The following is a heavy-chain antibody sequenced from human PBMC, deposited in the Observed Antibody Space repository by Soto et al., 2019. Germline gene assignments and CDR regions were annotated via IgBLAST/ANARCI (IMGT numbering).Heavy chain of an antibody. V-gene: IGHV1-69*13. CDR1: GGTFSSYA. CDR2: IIPIFGTA. Sequence: SVKVSCKASGGTFSSYAISWVRQAPGQGLEWMGGIIPIFGTANYAQKFQGRVTITADESTSTAYMELSSLRSEDTAVYYCARPLWFGEPHQYGMDVWGQGTTVTVSS. D-gene: IGHD3-10*01. CDR3: ARPLWFGEPHQYGMDV. J-gene: IGHJ6*02.